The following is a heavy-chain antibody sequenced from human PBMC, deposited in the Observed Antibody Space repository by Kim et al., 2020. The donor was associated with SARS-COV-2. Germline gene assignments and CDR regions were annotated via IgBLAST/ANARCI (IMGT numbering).Heavy chain of an antibody. CDR3: ARVYPGNWYFDL. J-gene: IGHJ2*01. Sequence: YYADAVKGRFTISRDNSKNTLYLQMNSLRAEDTAVYYCARVYPGNWYFDLWGRGTLVTVSS. V-gene: IGHV3-33*01.